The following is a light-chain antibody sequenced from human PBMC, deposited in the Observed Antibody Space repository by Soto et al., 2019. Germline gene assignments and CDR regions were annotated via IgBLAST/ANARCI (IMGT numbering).Light chain of an antibody. CDR2: GHN. CDR3: QSYDTSLSGSVV. Sequence: QSVLTQPPSVSGAPGQRVTISCTGSSSNIGTGYDVHWYQQLPGTAPKLLIYGHNNRPSGVPDRFSASKSGTSASLAITGLQAEDEAEYYCQSYDTSLSGSVVFGGGTKLTVL. CDR1: SSNIGTGYD. J-gene: IGLJ2*01. V-gene: IGLV1-40*01.